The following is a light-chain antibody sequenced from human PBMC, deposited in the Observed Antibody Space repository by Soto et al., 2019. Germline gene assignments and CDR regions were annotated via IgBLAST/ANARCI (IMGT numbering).Light chain of an antibody. J-gene: IGLJ2*01. V-gene: IGLV1-51*01. Sequence: QSVLTQPPSVSAAPGQKVTISCSGRNSDIGSNYVSWYQQVPGTAPKLLIYENNRRPAGIPDRFSGSKSGTSATLGITGLQTGDEADYYCGSWDSSLFVGVFGGGTQLTVL. CDR3: GSWDSSLFVGV. CDR1: NSDIGSNY. CDR2: ENN.